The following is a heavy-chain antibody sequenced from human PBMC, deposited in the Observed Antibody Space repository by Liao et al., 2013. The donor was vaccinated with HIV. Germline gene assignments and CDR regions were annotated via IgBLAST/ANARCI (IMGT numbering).Heavy chain of an antibody. J-gene: IGHJ4*02. D-gene: IGHD2-2*01. Sequence: QVQLQESGPRLVKPSQTLSLTCTVSGGSISSGSYYWNWIRQPAGQGLEWIGRIYTSGTTKYNPSLKSRVTISADTSKNQFSLKLTSVTAADTAVYYCARGRIVVVPAAHTSIFDYWGQGTLVTVSS. CDR2: IYTSGTT. CDR1: GGSISSGSYY. CDR3: ARGRIVVVPAAHTSIFDY. V-gene: IGHV4-61*02.